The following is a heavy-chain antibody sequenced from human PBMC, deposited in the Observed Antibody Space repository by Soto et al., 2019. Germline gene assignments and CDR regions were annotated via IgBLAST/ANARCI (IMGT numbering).Heavy chain of an antibody. D-gene: IGHD5-12*01. V-gene: IGHV3-74*01. Sequence: TGGSLRLSCEASGLTFSSSWMHWVRQAPGKGLVWVSRISIGGSETYYADSVKGRFTIFRDNARNTLYLQMDSLRAEDTAVYFCVRGYTGYGNFDYWGQGTLVTVSS. J-gene: IGHJ4*02. CDR2: ISIGGSET. CDR1: GLTFSSSW. CDR3: VRGYTGYGNFDY.